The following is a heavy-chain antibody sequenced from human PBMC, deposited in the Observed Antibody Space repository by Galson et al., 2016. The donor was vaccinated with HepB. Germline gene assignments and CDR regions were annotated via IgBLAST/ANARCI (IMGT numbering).Heavy chain of an antibody. CDR1: GYTFTGHY. J-gene: IGHJ4*02. D-gene: IGHD6-19*01. CDR3: ARGKEGQIAVADY. Sequence: SVKVSCKASGYTFTGHYLHWVRQAPGQGLEWLGYINPNNGTTNYARKFQGRVTVTRDTSVNTTYLDLRRLTSDDMAVYYCARGKEGQIAVADYWGQGTLVTVSS. V-gene: IGHV1-2*02. CDR2: INPNNGTT.